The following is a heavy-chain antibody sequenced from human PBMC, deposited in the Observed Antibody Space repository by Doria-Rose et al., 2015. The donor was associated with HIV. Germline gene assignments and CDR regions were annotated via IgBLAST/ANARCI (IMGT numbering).Heavy chain of an antibody. Sequence: VYGGSFSVYYWTWICQPPGKGLEWIGEINYSGTTRYNPSLKSRATISVDTSKNQFSLNLTSVTAADTAVYYCTRGVRQLVYYYYVDVWAKGTKVTV. CDR2: INYSGTT. D-gene: IGHD3-10*01. J-gene: IGHJ6*03. CDR1: GGSFSVYY. CDR3: TRGVRQLVYYYYVDV. V-gene: IGHV4-34*01.